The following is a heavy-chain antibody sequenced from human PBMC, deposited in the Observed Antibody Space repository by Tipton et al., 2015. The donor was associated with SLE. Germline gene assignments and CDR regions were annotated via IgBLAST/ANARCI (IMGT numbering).Heavy chain of an antibody. V-gene: IGHV4-34*01. Sequence: TLSLTCAVYGGSFSGYYWCWIRQPPGKGLEWIGEINHSGSTNYNPSLQSRVTISVDTSKNQFSLKLSSVTAADTAVYYCARTIEAAFDIWGQGTLVTVSS. CDR1: GGSFSGYY. CDR3: ARTIEAAFDI. D-gene: IGHD5-24*01. CDR2: INHSGST. J-gene: IGHJ3*02.